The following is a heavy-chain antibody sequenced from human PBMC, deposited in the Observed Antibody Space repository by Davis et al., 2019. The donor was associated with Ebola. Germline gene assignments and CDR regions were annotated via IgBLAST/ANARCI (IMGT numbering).Heavy chain of an antibody. V-gene: IGHV1-58*01. CDR3: AAEAVVPAARSQVFDY. D-gene: IGHD2-2*01. Sequence: SVKVSCKASGFTFTSSAVQWVRQARGQRLEWIGWIVVGSGNTNYAQKFQERVTITRDMSTSTAYMELSSLRSEDTAVYYCAAEAVVPAARSQVFDYWGQGTLVTVSS. CDR1: GFTFTSSA. CDR2: IVVGSGNT. J-gene: IGHJ4*02.